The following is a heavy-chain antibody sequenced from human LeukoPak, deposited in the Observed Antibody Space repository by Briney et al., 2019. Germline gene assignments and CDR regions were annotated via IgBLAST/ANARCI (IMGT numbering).Heavy chain of an antibody. CDR2: ISWNSGSI. CDR1: GFTFDDYA. CDR3: AKVDDSSGYGDAFDI. J-gene: IGHJ3*02. Sequence: QTGGSLRLSCAASGFTFDDYAMHRVRQAPGKGLEWVSGISWNSGSIGYADSVKGRFTISRDNAKNSLYLQMNSLRAEDTALYYCAKVDDSSGYGDAFDIWGQGTMVTVSS. D-gene: IGHD3-22*01. V-gene: IGHV3-9*01.